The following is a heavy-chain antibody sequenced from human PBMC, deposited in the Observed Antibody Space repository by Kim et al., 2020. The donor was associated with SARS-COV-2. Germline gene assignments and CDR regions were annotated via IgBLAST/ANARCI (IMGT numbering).Heavy chain of an antibody. V-gene: IGHV3-23*01. D-gene: IGHD3-10*01. Sequence: GGSLRLSCAASGFTFSSYAMSWVRQAPGKGLEWVSAISGSGGSTYYADSVKGRFTISRDNSKNTLYLQMNSLRAEDTAVYYCAKDEIITMVRGKRGYYYYGMDVWGQGTTVTVSS. CDR2: ISGSGGST. CDR3: AKDEIITMVRGKRGYYYYGMDV. CDR1: GFTFSSYA. J-gene: IGHJ6*02.